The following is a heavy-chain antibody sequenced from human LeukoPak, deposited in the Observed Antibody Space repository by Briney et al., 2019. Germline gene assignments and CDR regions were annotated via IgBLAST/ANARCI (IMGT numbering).Heavy chain of an antibody. CDR3: AKDGPPGVVATIFDY. CDR2: ISSTSTYI. CDR1: GFTFSGYS. V-gene: IGHV3-21*04. J-gene: IGHJ4*02. D-gene: IGHD5-12*01. Sequence: GGSLRLSCAASGFTFSGYSMNWVRQAPGRGLEWVSSISSTSTYIDYADSVKGRFTISRDNSKNTLYLQMNSLRAEDTAVYYCAKDGPPGVVATIFDYWGQGTLVTVSS.